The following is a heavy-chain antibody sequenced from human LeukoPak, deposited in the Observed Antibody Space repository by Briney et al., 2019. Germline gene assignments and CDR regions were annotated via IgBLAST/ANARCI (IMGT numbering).Heavy chain of an antibody. Sequence: VASVKVSCKASGGTFITYAISWVRQAPGQGLEWMGGSIPIFGTIDYAQKFQGRVTITTDESTSTAYMELRSLRSEDTAVYHCARGFCTNGVCPRIWGQGTLVTVSS. CDR1: GGTFITYA. D-gene: IGHD2-8*01. CDR2: SIPIFGTI. J-gene: IGHJ4*02. CDR3: ARGFCTNGVCPRI. V-gene: IGHV1-69*05.